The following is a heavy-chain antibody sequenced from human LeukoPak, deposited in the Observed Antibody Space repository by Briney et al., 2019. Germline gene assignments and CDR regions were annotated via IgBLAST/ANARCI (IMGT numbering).Heavy chain of an antibody. CDR2: ISHSGST. D-gene: IGHD3-10*01. J-gene: IGHJ5*02. CDR1: GGSFSGYY. Sequence: SETLSLTCAVYGGSFSGYYWSWIRQPPGKGLEWIGEISHSGSTNYNPSLKSRVTISVDTSKNQFSLKLSSVTAADTAVYFCARHARHGTEDKWFDPWGQGTLVTVSS. CDR3: ARHARHGTEDKWFDP. V-gene: IGHV4-34*01.